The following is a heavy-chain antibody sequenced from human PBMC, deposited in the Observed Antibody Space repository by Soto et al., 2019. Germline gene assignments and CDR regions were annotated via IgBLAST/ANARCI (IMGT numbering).Heavy chain of an antibody. J-gene: IGHJ3*01. CDR3: ARGDKGGFDL. CDR2: IHSDGSRT. CDR1: GFTFNYYW. V-gene: IGHV3-74*01. D-gene: IGHD2-21*02. Sequence: EVQLVESEGGLVQRGGSLRLSCAASGFTFNYYWMHWVRQAPGQGLVWVSHIHSDGSRTTYADSVKGRFTISRDNAKKTVYLQMNSLRAEDTAVYYCARGDKGGFDLWGQGTTVTVSS.